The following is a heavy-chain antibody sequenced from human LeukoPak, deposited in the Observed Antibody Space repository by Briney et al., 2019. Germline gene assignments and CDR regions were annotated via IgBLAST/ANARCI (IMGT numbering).Heavy chain of an antibody. CDR1: GFTVSSNY. Sequence: GGSLRLSCAASGFTVSSNYMSWVRQAPGKGLEWVSVIYSGGSTYYADSVKGRFTISRDNSKNTLYLQMNSLRAEDTAVYYCARDRRDYYDSSGYDYYYYGMDVWGQGTTVTVSS. V-gene: IGHV3-66*01. CDR2: IYSGGST. CDR3: ARDRRDYYDSSGYDYYYYGMDV. D-gene: IGHD3-22*01. J-gene: IGHJ6*02.